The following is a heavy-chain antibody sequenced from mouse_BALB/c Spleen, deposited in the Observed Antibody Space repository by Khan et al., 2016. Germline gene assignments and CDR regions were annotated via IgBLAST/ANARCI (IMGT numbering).Heavy chain of an antibody. Sequence: QVRLQQSGAELMKPGASVKISCKATGYTFSNYWIEWVKQRPGHGLEWIGDILPGNANSNYNENLKGKATLTADTSSNTAYMQLSSLTSEDSAVYYCARAWYCMDYCGQRASGTVSS. J-gene: IGHJ4*01. CDR3: ARAWYCMDY. D-gene: IGHD2-1*01. CDR2: ILPGNANS. V-gene: IGHV1-9*01. CDR1: GYTFSNYW.